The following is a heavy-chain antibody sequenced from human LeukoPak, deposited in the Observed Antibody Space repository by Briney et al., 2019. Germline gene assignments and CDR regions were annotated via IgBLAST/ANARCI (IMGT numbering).Heavy chain of an antibody. J-gene: IGHJ4*02. CDR2: INTDGSST. CDR1: GFTFSSYW. CDR3: ARASHCSRTSCYAPDY. V-gene: IGHV3-74*01. Sequence: PGGSLRLSCPASGFTFSSYWMHWVRQAPGKGLVWVSHINTDGSSTNYADSVKGRFTISRDNAKNTLYLQMNGLGAEDTAVYYCARASHCSRTSCYAPDYWGPGTLVTVSS. D-gene: IGHD2-2*01.